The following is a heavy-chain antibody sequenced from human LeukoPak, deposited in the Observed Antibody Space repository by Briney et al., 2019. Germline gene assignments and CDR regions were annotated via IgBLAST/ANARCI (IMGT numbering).Heavy chain of an antibody. CDR1: GFTFTTYG. V-gene: IGHV3-33*01. CDR3: ARVIGGAIDH. D-gene: IGHD1-26*01. J-gene: IGHJ4*02. CDR2: IWFDGNNK. Sequence: GRSLRLSCAASGFTFTTYGMHWVRQAPGKGLGWVAVIWFDGNNKFYADSVKGRFTVSRDNPKNSLYLQMHSLRAEDAAVYYCARVIGGAIDHWGQGTLVTVSS.